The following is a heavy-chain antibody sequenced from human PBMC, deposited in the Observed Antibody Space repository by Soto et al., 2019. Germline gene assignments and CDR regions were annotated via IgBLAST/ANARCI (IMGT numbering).Heavy chain of an antibody. CDR2: IYWDYDK. Sequence: QITLKESGPTLVKPTQTLTLTCTFSGFSLSTSGVGVGWIRQPPGKALEWLALIYWDYDKRYSPSLKSRLTITKDTSKNPVVLTMTNMDPVDTATYYCAHRLSKGGDFYWGQGTLVTVSS. CDR1: GFSLSTSGVG. V-gene: IGHV2-5*02. D-gene: IGHD1-26*01. CDR3: AHRLSKGGDFY. J-gene: IGHJ4*02.